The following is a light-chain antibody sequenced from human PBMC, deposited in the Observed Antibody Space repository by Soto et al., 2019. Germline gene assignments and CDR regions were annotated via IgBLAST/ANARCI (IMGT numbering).Light chain of an antibody. CDR1: SSDVGSYDY. V-gene: IGLV2-11*01. CDR2: NVN. Sequence: QSALIQPPSVSGSPGQSVTISCTGTSSDVGSYDYVSWYQQHPGTVPKPMIYNVNTRPSGVPDRFSGSKSGNTASMTISGLQAEDEADYFCQSYDTSLSGWVIFGGGTKLTVL. J-gene: IGLJ2*01. CDR3: QSYDTSLSGWVI.